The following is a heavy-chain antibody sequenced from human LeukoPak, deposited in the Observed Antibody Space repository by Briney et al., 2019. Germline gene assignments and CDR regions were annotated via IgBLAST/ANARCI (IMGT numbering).Heavy chain of an antibody. D-gene: IGHD3-9*01. CDR1: GDSISSSSSH. V-gene: IGHV4-39*01. J-gene: IGHJ5*02. CDR3: ARTDILTGYYRPGNWFDP. Sequence: SETLSLTCTVSGDSISSSSSHWGWIRQSPGKGLEWIGTIYQSGSTYYNPSLKSRLIISVDTSKNQFSLKLSSVTAADTAVYYCARTDILTGYYRPGNWFDPWGQGTLVTVSS. CDR2: IYQSGST.